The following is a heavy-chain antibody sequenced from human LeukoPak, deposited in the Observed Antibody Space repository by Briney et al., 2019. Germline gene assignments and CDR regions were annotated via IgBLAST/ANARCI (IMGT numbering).Heavy chain of an antibody. CDR1: GGSISSSSYY. D-gene: IGHD3-16*01. CDR3: ARLPREPADTVD. CDR2: IYYSGST. V-gene: IGHV4-39*01. Sequence: PSETLSLTCTVSGGSISSSSYYWGWIRQPPGKGLEWIGSIYYSGSTYYNPSLKSRVTISVDTSKNQFSLKLSSVTAADTAVYYCARLPREPADTVDWGQGTLVTVSS. J-gene: IGHJ4*02.